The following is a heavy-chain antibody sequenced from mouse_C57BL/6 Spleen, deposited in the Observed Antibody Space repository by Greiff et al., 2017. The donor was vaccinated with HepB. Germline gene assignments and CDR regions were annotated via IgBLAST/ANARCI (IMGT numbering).Heavy chain of an antibody. CDR2: IDPEDGET. D-gene: IGHD1-1*01. V-gene: IGHV14-2*01. CDR1: GFNIKDYY. J-gene: IGHJ3*01. CDR3: ASDYGSSSWFAY. Sequence: EVKLQESGAELVKPGASVKLSCTASGFNIKDYYMHWVKQRTEQGLEWIGRIDPEDGETKYAPKFQGKATITADTSSNTAYLQLSSLTSEDTAVYYCASDYGSSSWFAYWGQGTLVTVSA.